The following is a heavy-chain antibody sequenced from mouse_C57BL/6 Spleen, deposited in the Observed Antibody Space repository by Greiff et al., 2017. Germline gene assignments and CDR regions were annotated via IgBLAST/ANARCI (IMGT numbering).Heavy chain of an antibody. CDR2: IDPNSGGT. J-gene: IGHJ1*03. D-gene: IGHD1-1*01. CDR1: GYTFTSYW. V-gene: IGHV1-72*01. CDR3: ARLVITTVERYYCV. Sequence: VQLQQPGAELVKPGASVKLSCKASGYTFTSYWMHWVKQRPGRGLEWIGRIDPNSGGTKYNEKFKSKATLTVDKPSSTAYMQLSSRTSEDSAFDYCARLVITTVERYYCVWGTGTTVTVSS.